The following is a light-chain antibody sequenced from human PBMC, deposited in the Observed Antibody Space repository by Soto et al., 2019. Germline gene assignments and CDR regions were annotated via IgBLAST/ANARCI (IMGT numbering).Light chain of an antibody. J-gene: IGLJ1*01. V-gene: IGLV2-14*01. Sequence: QSVLTQPASVSDSPGQSITISCTGTSSDVGGYNYVSWYQQHPGKAPKLMIYEVSNRPSGVSNRFSGSKSGNTASLTISGLQAEDEADYYCSSYTSSSTYNYVFGTGTKVTVL. CDR3: SSYTSSSTYNYV. CDR1: SSDVGGYNY. CDR2: EVS.